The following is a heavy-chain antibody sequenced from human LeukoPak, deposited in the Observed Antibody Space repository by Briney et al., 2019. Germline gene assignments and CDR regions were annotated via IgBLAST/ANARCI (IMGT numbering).Heavy chain of an antibody. D-gene: IGHD6-6*01. CDR3: AKGFVEPRPHYFDS. V-gene: IGHV3-23*01. J-gene: IGHJ4*02. CDR1: GFIFSSYG. CDR2: ISGSGGST. Sequence: GSLSLSCAASGFIFSSYGMSWARQAPGKGLEWVSAISGSGGSTYYADSVKGRFIISRDNSKNTLYLQMNSLSADDTGIYYCAKGFVEPRPHYFDSWGQGTLVTVSS.